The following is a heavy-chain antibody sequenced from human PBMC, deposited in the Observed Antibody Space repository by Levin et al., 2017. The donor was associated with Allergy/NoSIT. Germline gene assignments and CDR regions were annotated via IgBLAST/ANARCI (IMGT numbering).Heavy chain of an antibody. CDR2: IIPIFGTA. Sequence: SVKVSCKASGGTFSSYAISWVRQAPGQGLEWMGGIIPIFGTANYAQKFQGRVTITADESTSTAYMELSSLRSEDTAVYYCARDVTAGTTSGGGDYWGQGTLVTVSS. V-gene: IGHV1-69*13. J-gene: IGHJ4*02. CDR1: GGTFSSYA. D-gene: IGHD1-1*01. CDR3: ARDVTAGTTSGGGDY.